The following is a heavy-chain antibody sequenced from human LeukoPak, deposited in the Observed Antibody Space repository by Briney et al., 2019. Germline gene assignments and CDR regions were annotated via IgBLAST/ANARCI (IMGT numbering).Heavy chain of an antibody. CDR1: GGSISSHY. CDR3: ARDEGGMAAAGRNFDY. J-gene: IGHJ4*02. CDR2: ISISGST. V-gene: IGHV4-4*07. D-gene: IGHD6-13*01. Sequence: SETLSLTCTVSGGSISSHYWSWIRQPAGKGLEWIGRISISGSTNYNPSLKSRVTMSVDTSKNQFSLKLSSVTAADTAVYYCARDEGGMAAAGRNFDYWGQGTLVTVSS.